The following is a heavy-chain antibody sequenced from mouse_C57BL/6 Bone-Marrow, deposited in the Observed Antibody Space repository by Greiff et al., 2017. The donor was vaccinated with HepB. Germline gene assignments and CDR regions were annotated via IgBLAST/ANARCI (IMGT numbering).Heavy chain of an antibody. Sequence: DVHLVESGGGLVQPGGSLKLSCAASGFTFSDYYMYWVRQTPEKRLEWVAYISNGGGSPYYPDTVKGRFTISRDNAKNTLYLQMSRLKSEDTAMYYWARQDYGSIRFAYWGQGTLVTVSA. V-gene: IGHV5-12*01. D-gene: IGHD1-1*01. CDR3: ARQDYGSIRFAY. J-gene: IGHJ3*01. CDR1: GFTFSDYY. CDR2: ISNGGGSP.